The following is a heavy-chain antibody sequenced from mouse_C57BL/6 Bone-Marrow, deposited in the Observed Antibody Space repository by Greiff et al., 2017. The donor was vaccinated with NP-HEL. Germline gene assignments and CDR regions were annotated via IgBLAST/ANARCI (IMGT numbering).Heavy chain of an antibody. CDR2: IHPNSGST. Sequence: QVQLKESGAELVKPGASVKLSCKASGYTFTSYWMHWVKQRPGQGLEWIGMIHPNSGSTNYNEKFKSKATLTVDKSSSTAYMQLSSLTSEDSAVYYCARSQLTGTGWYFDVWGTGTTVTVSS. V-gene: IGHV1-64*01. D-gene: IGHD4-1*01. CDR1: GYTFTSYW. CDR3: ARSQLTGTGWYFDV. J-gene: IGHJ1*03.